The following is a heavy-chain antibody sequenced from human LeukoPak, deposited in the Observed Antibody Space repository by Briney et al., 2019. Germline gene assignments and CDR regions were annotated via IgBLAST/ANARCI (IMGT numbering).Heavy chain of an antibody. Sequence: PGGSLRLSCAASGFTFSSYSMNWVRQAPGKGLEWVSFIRSSSSYIYYADSVKGRFTISRDNAKNSLYLQMNSLRAEDTAVYYCARPGIAVAGEFFDYWGQGTLVTVSS. CDR1: GFTFSSYS. D-gene: IGHD6-19*01. V-gene: IGHV3-21*01. CDR2: IRSSSSYI. CDR3: ARPGIAVAGEFFDY. J-gene: IGHJ4*02.